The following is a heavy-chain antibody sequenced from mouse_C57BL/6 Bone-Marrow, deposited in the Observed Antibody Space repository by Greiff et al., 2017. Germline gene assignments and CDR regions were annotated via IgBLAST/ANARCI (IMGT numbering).Heavy chain of an antibody. Sequence: EVQVVESGGDLVKPGGSLKLSCAASGFTFSSYGMSWVRQTPDKRLEWVATISSGGSYTYYPDSVKGRFTISRDNAKNTLYLQMRSLKSEDTAMYYCARWLLPFAYWGQGTLVTVSA. CDR1: GFTFSSYG. V-gene: IGHV5-6*01. D-gene: IGHD2-3*01. J-gene: IGHJ3*01. CDR2: ISSGGSYT. CDR3: ARWLLPFAY.